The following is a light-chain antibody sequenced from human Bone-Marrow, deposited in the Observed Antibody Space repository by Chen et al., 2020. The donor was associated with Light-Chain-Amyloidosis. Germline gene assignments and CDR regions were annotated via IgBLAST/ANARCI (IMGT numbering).Light chain of an antibody. CDR1: LGGGAY. CDR2: INN. J-gene: IGLJ3*02. Sequence: QPVLTQPPSVSGVPGQPVSVPCTGLGGGAYAQWSQQLPGAAPKLLLYINNNRPSGVPDRFSGFNSGASASQIISGLRAEDEADYYCQSYDTGRGVWVFGGGTKVTVL. CDR3: QSYDTGRGVWV. V-gene: IGLV1-40*03.